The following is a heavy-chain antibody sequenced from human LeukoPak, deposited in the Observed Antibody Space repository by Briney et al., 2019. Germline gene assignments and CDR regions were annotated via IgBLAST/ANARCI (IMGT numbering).Heavy chain of an antibody. CDR1: GFPFSSYA. Sequence: PGGSLRLSCAASGFPFSSYAMSWVRQAPGKGLEWVSTISASGSRTYYADSVKGRFAISRDNSNNTLYLHINTLRADDTAVFYCAKDPRNFAEFDPWGQGTLVTVSS. J-gene: IGHJ5*02. CDR2: ISASGSRT. CDR3: AKDPRNFAEFDP. D-gene: IGHD4-4*01. V-gene: IGHV3-23*01.